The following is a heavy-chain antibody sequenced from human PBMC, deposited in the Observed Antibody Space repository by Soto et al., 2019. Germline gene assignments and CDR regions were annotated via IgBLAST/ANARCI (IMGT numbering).Heavy chain of an antibody. D-gene: IGHD3-9*01. CDR2: ISYDGSNK. Sequence: QVQLVESGGGVVQPGRSLRLSCAASGFTFSSYGMHWVRQAPGKGLEWVAVISYDGSNKYYADSVKGRFTISRDNSKNPLYLQMNSLRAEDKAVYYCAKDVRYFDWLLSEGGYFDYWGQGTLVTVSS. CDR3: AKDVRYFDWLLSEGGYFDY. CDR1: GFTFSSYG. J-gene: IGHJ4*02. V-gene: IGHV3-30*18.